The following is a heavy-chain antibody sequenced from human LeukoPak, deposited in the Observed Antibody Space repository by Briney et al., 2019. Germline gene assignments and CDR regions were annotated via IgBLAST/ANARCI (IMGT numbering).Heavy chain of an antibody. D-gene: IGHD3-10*01. CDR1: GYTFTSYD. Sequence: ASVKVSCKASGYTFTSYDINWVRQATGQGLEWMGWMNPNSGNTGYAQKFQGRVTITRNSPISTAYMELSSLRSEDTSVYYCARGRVVWFGELSYWFDPWGQGTLVTVSS. CDR2: MNPNSGNT. J-gene: IGHJ5*02. CDR3: ARGRVVWFGELSYWFDP. V-gene: IGHV1-8*03.